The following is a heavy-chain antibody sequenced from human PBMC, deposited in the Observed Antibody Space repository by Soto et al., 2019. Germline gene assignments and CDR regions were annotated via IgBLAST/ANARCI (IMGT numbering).Heavy chain of an antibody. CDR2: IXAXXXNX. D-gene: IGHD6-13*01. Sequence: APAQVSCKASGYTFPISGICLVRQAPGLGPEWMGXIXAXXXNXNXAXTXXXXVTMTTDTSTSTAYMELRSLRSDDTALYYCARDPRLRAAAGSFDYWGQATLVTVSS. V-gene: IGHV1-18*01. CDR3: ARDPRLRAAAGSFDY. J-gene: IGHJ4*02. CDR1: GYTFPISG.